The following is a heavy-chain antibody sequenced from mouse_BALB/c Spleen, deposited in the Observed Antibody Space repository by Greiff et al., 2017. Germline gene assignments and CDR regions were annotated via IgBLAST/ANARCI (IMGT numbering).Heavy chain of an antibody. V-gene: IGHV5-6-4*01. CDR3: TRDQGAGAMDY. Sequence: EVMLVESGGGLVKPGGSLKLSCAASGFTFSSYTMSWVRQTPEKRLEWVATISSGGSYTYYPDSVKGRFTISRDNAKNTLYLQMSSLKSEDTAMYYCTRDQGAGAMDYWGQGTSVTVSS. CDR1: GFTFSSYT. D-gene: IGHD3-1*01. CDR2: ISSGGSYT. J-gene: IGHJ4*01.